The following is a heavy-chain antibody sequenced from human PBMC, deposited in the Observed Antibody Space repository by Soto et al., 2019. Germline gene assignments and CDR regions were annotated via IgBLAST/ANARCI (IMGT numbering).Heavy chain of an antibody. CDR3: AKYRPRYCSSTSCLPDALDI. Sequence: GGSLRLSCAASGFTFSSYAMSWFRQAPGKGLEWVSAISGSGGSTYYADSVKGRFTISRDNSKNTLYLQMNSLRAEDTAVYYCAKYRPRYCSSTSCLPDALDIWGQWTMVTVSS. D-gene: IGHD2-2*01. V-gene: IGHV3-23*01. CDR2: ISGSGGST. J-gene: IGHJ3*02. CDR1: GFTFSSYA.